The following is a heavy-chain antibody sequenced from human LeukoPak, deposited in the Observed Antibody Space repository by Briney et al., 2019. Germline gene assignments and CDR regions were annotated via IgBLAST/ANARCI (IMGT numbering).Heavy chain of an antibody. D-gene: IGHD6-19*01. V-gene: IGHV5-10-1*01. CDR2: IDPSDSYT. J-gene: IGHJ4*02. CDR1: GYSFTSYW. Sequence: GESLKISCKGSGYSFTSYWISWVRQMPGKGLEWVGRIDPSDSYTNYSPSFQGHVTISADKSISTAYLQWSSLKASDTAMYYCARQAQWLVRGLDWGQGTLVTVSS. CDR3: ARQAQWLVRGLD.